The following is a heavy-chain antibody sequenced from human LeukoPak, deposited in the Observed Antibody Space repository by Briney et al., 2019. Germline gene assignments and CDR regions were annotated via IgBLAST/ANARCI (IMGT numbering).Heavy chain of an antibody. CDR1: GGSISSGGYY. Sequence: PSETLSLTCTVSGGSISSGGYYWRWIRQHPGKGLEWIGYIYYSGSAYDNPSLKSRVTISVDTSKNQFSLKLSSVTAADAAVYYCASDYYDSSGYSSRAFDIWGQGTMVTVSS. D-gene: IGHD3-22*01. CDR3: ASDYYDSSGYSSRAFDI. J-gene: IGHJ3*02. CDR2: IYYSGSA. V-gene: IGHV4-31*03.